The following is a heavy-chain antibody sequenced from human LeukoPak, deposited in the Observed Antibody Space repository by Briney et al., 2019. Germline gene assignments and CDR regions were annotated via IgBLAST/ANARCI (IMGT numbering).Heavy chain of an antibody. CDR1: GYTFTGYY. V-gene: IGHV1-2*02. CDR2: INPNSGGT. J-gene: IGHJ4*02. D-gene: IGHD3-10*01. CDR3: ASGSVGGFGELPVDY. Sequence: GASVKVSCKASGYTFTGYYMHWVRQAPGQGLEWMGWINPNSGGTNYAQKFQGRVTMTRDTSISTAYMELSRLRSDDTAVYYCASGSVGGFGELPVDYWGQGTLVTVSS.